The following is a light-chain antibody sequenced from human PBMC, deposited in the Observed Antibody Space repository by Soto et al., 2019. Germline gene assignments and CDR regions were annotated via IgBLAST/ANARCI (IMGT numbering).Light chain of an antibody. J-gene: IGKJ1*01. V-gene: IGKV1-9*01. CDR3: QQLDAYPRT. Sequence: IQLTQSPSSLSASVGDRVTITCRASQGISSYLAWYQQKPGQAPKLLIYAASTLQSGVPSRFSGSGFGTDFTLPISSLQPEDFATYYCQQLDAYPRTFGQGTKVEIK. CDR2: AAS. CDR1: QGISSY.